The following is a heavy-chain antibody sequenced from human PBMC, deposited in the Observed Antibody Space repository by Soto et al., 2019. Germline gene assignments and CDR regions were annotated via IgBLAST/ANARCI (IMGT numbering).Heavy chain of an antibody. D-gene: IGHD1-26*01. CDR1: GFTFSNCA. J-gene: IGHJ4*02. CDR2: ISRAGSNI. V-gene: IGHV3-23*01. Sequence: EVQLLESGGGVVQPGGSLRLSCAASGFTFSNCAMKWVRQAPGKGLEWVSDISRAGSNIYYADSVKGRFTISRDNSKNTLYLQTNTLRAEDTAVYYCAKAIEGAWEPNDYWGQGTLVTVSS. CDR3: AKAIEGAWEPNDY.